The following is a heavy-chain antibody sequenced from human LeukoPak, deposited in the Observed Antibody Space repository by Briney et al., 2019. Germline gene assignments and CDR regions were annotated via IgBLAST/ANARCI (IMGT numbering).Heavy chain of an antibody. CDR1: GFTFNNYA. CDR3: AKRSRAWELRRDY. CDR2: IIGGGGST. Sequence: GGSLRLSCAASGFTFNNYAMSWVRQAPGKGLEWVSSIIGGGGSTYYADSVKGRFTISRDNSKNTLYLQMNSLRAEDKAVYYCAKRSRAWELRRDYWGQGTLVTVSS. V-gene: IGHV3-23*01. D-gene: IGHD1-26*01. J-gene: IGHJ4*02.